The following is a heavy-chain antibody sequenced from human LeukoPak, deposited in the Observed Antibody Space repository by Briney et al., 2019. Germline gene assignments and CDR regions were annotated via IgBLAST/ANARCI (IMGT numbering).Heavy chain of an antibody. CDR2: MNPNSGNT. CDR3: ARDWSRDGYNLFDY. D-gene: IGHD5-24*01. V-gene: IGHV1-8*01. J-gene: IGHJ4*02. Sequence: ASVKVSCKASGYTFTSYDINWVRQATGQGLEWMGWMNPNSGNTGYAQKFQGRVTMTRNTSISTAYMELSSLRSDDTAVYYCARDWSRDGYNLFDYWGQGTLVTVSS. CDR1: GYTFTSYD.